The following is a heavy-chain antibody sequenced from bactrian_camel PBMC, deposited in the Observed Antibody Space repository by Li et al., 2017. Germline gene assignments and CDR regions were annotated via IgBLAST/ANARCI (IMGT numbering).Heavy chain of an antibody. J-gene: IGHJ4*01. V-gene: IGHV3S10*01. CDR3: VPHKLSTLND. CDR2: IYDGGTR. CDR1: EDTSGPYC. Sequence: DVQLVESGGGSVQTGGSLRLSCAVSEDTSGPYCMGWFRQAPGKGLEWLSSIYDGGTRHYADSVKGRFTISRDNTQNTVYLQMNSLKPEDTGAYYCVPHKLSTLNDWGQGTQVTVS.